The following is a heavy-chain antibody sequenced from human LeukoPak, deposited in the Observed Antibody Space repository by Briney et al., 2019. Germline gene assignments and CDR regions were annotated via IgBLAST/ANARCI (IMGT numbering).Heavy chain of an antibody. J-gene: IGHJ5*02. D-gene: IGHD3-9*01. CDR3: ARELDYDILTGWALPNWYDP. CDR2: INTKTGNP. CDR1: GYTFTSYA. V-gene: IGHV7-4-1*02. Sequence: GASVKVSCKASGYTFTSYAMNWVRQAPGQGLEWMGWINTKTGNPTYAQGFTGRFVFSLDTSVSTAYLQISSLKAEDTAVYYCARELDYDILTGWALPNWYDPWGQGTLVTVSS.